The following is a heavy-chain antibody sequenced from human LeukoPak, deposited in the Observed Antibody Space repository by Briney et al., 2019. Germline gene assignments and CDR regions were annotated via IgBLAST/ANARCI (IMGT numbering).Heavy chain of an antibody. D-gene: IGHD2-2*01. V-gene: IGHV3-21*01. CDR3: ATVGDIVVVPADFDY. CDR2: ISSSSSYI. Sequence: RSGGSLRLSCAASGFTFSSYSMTWVRQAPGKGLEWVPSISSSSSYIYYADSVKGRFTISRDNAKNSLYLQMNSLRAEDTAVYYCATVGDIVVVPADFDYWGQGTLVTVSS. CDR1: GFTFSSYS. J-gene: IGHJ4*02.